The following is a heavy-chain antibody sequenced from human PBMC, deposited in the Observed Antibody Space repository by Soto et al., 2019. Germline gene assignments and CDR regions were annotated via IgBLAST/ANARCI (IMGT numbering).Heavy chain of an antibody. CDR1: GGSITGYY. CDR2: ISSSGST. CDR3: ARDDSGRPATY. J-gene: IGHJ4*02. D-gene: IGHD3-10*01. V-gene: IGHV4-59*01. Sequence: QVQLQESGPGLVKPSETLSLTCTVSGGSITGYYWTWIRQPPGKGLEWIGYISSSGSTTYNPSLKSRVTLSADMSKNQFSLKVNSVTAADTAVYYCARDDSGRPATYWGQGTLVTVSS.